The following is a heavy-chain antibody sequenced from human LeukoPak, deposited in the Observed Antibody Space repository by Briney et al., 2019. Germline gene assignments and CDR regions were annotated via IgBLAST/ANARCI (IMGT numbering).Heavy chain of an antibody. CDR2: IYYSGST. D-gene: IGHD3-3*01. CDR3: ARRRFLEWLGWFDP. J-gene: IGHJ5*02. V-gene: IGHV4-39*01. Sequence: SETLSLTCTVSGGSISSSSYYWGWIRQPPGKGLEWIGSIYYSGSTYYNPSLKSRVTISVDTSKNQFSLKLSSVTAADTAVYYCARRRFLEWLGWFDPWGQGTLVTVSS. CDR1: GGSISSSSYY.